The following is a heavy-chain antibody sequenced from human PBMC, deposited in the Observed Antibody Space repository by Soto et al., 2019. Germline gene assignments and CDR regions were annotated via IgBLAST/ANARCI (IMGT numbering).Heavy chain of an antibody. Sequence: EVQLVESGGGLVQPGGSLRLSCTVSGFSFSSYSMNWVRQAPGKGLEWLAYISSSSDTIYYADSVRGRFTISRDNAKNALYLQMNILRAELSVEYYCGSWAGGNWLGPFDYWGQGTLVPVSS. V-gene: IGHV3-48*01. J-gene: IGHJ4*02. CDR2: ISSSSDTI. CDR3: GSWAGGNWLGPFDY. D-gene: IGHD1-1*01. CDR1: GFSFSSYS.